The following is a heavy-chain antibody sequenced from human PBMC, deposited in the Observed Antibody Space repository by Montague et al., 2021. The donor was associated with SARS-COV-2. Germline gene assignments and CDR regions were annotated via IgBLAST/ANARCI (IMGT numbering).Heavy chain of an antibody. CDR1: GDSITNHY. CDR2: TFYSGST. D-gene: IGHD5-24*01. V-gene: IGHV4-59*11. CDR3: ARLSGYNPFDAFDI. Sequence: SETLSLTCTVSGDSITNHYWSWIRQPPGKGLEWIGNTFYSGSTMYNPSLKSRVTISVDTSKNQFSLSLSSVTAADPAVYFCARLSGYNPFDAFDIWGPGTMVTVSS. J-gene: IGHJ3*02.